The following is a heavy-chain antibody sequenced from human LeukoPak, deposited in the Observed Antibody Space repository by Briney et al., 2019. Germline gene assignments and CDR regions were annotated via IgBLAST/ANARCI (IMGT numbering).Heavy chain of an antibody. CDR2: LNTDGNSA. J-gene: IGHJ5*02. V-gene: IGHV3-74*01. Sequence: PGGSLRLSCAASGFTFSSYWMNWVRQVPGKGLMWVARLNTDGNSASYGEFVKGRFTISRDNAKNTLYLQINSLGPEDTAGYYCTCMSPNWFDRWGQGTLLTVSS. CDR1: GFTFSSYW. CDR3: TCMSPNWFDR.